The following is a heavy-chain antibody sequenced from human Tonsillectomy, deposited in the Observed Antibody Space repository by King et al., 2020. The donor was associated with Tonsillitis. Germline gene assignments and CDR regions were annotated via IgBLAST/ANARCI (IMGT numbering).Heavy chain of an antibody. CDR3: ARRDYYDSSAYCSWFDP. D-gene: IGHD3-22*01. CDR2: IIPIFGTT. J-gene: IGHJ5*02. V-gene: IGHV1-69*05. Sequence: QLVQSGAEVKKPGSSVKVSCKASGGTFSSFPISWVRQAPGQGLEWMGGIIPIFGTTNYAQKFQGRVTITTDESASTAYMDLSSLISEDTAVYYWARRDYYDSSAYCSWFDPWGQGTLVTVSS. CDR1: GGTFSSFP.